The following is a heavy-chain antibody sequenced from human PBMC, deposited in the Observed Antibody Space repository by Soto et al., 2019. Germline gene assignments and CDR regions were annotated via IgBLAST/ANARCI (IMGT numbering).Heavy chain of an antibody. CDR2: IWYDGSNK. Sequence: LRNASETSVLPFNNYGMHWVRQAPGKGLEWVAVIWYDGSNKYYADSVKGRFTISRDNSKNTLYLQMNSLRAEDTAVHYCARYRGWTYGMDFWGQWT. J-gene: IGHJ6*01. V-gene: IGHV3-33*01. CDR1: VLPFNNYG. CDR3: ARYRGWTYGMDF. D-gene: IGHD3-10*01.